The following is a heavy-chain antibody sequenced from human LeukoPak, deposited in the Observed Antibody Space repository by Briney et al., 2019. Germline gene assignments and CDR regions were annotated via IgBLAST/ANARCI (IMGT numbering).Heavy chain of an antibody. Sequence: GGSLRLSCAASGFTFSSYGMHWVRQAPGKGLEWVAVIWYDGSNKYYADSVKGRFTISRDNSKNTLYLQMNSLRAEDTAVYYCARDRGLDSRVTRDAFDIWGQGTMVTVSS. V-gene: IGHV3-33*01. CDR1: GFTFSSYG. CDR3: ARDRGLDSRVTRDAFDI. CDR2: IWYDGSNK. D-gene: IGHD3-22*01. J-gene: IGHJ3*02.